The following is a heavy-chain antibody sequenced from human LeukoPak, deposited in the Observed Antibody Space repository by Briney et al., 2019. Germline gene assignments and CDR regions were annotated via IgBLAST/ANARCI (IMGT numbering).Heavy chain of an antibody. CDR1: GYTFTSYA. Sequence: ASVKVSCKASGYTFTSYAMHWVGQAPGQRLEWMGWINAGNGNTKYSQKFQGRVTITRDTSASTAYMELSSLRSEDTAVYYCARGYSSGWYQGGFDYWGQGTLVTVSS. CDR3: ARGYSSGWYQGGFDY. V-gene: IGHV1-3*01. CDR2: INAGNGNT. D-gene: IGHD6-19*01. J-gene: IGHJ4*02.